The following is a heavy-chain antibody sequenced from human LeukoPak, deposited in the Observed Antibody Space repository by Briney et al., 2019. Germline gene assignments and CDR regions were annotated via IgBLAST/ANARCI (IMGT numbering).Heavy chain of an antibody. CDR2: IYTSGST. CDR3: ARLQTYYYDSSGYYHWYFDL. V-gene: IGHV4-4*07. D-gene: IGHD3-22*01. Sequence: SETLSLTCTVSGGSISNYYWSWIRQPAGKGLEWIGRIYTSGSTDYYPSLKSRVTISVDTSKNQFSLKLSSVTAADTAVYYCARLQTYYYDSSGYYHWYFDLWGRGTLVTVSS. J-gene: IGHJ2*01. CDR1: GGSISNYY.